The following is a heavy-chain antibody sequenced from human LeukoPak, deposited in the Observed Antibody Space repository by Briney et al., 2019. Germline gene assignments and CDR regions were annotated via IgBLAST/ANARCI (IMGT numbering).Heavy chain of an antibody. V-gene: IGHV1-2*02. J-gene: IGHJ6*02. CDR2: INPNSGDT. CDR3: ARVPSMVRGVVNYGMDV. Sequence: ASVKVSCKTSGYSFTGYFMHWVRQAPGQGLEWMGWINPNSGDTKYAQKFQGRVTMTRDTSINTAYMELRRLTSDDTAVYYCARVPSMVRGVVNYGMDVWGQGTRSPSP. CDR1: GYSFTGYF. D-gene: IGHD3-10*01.